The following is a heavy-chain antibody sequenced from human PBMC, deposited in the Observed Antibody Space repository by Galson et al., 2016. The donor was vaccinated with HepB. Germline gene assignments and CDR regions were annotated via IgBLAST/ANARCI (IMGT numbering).Heavy chain of an antibody. CDR2: ISASGVT. CDR3: AKDAIGMVIGSLDP. D-gene: IGHD3-3*01. V-gene: IGHV3-23*01. Sequence: SLRLSCAASGFRFTKFAMTWVRQAPGKGLEWVSGISASGVTYYADSVRGRFTVSRDDSKDTVFLQMKSLRADDTALYYCAKDAIGMVIGSLDPWGQGTQVTVSS. CDR1: GFRFTKFA. J-gene: IGHJ5*02.